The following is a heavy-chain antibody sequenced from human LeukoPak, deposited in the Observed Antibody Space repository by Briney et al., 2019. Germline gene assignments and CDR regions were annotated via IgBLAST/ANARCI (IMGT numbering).Heavy chain of an antibody. D-gene: IGHD3-16*01. J-gene: IGHJ4*02. CDR2: IYPGDSNT. CDR3: SRLGDYNDY. V-gene: IGHV5-51*01. CDR1: EYSFTSYW. Sequence: GGSLKISCKGSEYSFTSYWIGWVRQMPGKGLEWMGIIYPGDSNTRYSPSFQGQVTISADKSINTAYLQWSSLKASDTAMYYCSRLGDYNDYWGQGTLVTVSS.